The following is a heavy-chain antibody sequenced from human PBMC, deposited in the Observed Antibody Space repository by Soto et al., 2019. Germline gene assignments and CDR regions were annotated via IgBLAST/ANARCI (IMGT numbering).Heavy chain of an antibody. CDR2: IHYSGSV. Sequence: QVQLQESGPGLVRPSQTLSLTCTVSGGSISSEYYHWTWIRQAPGKGLEWIGYIHYSGSVHYNPSLQSRPTMSVDTSKNLFSLKLRSVTAADTAVYFCAREDDGGDRNYYGLDVWGQGTTVTVSS. V-gene: IGHV4-30-4*01. J-gene: IGHJ6*02. CDR1: GGSISSEYYH. CDR3: AREDDGGDRNYYGLDV. D-gene: IGHD2-21*02.